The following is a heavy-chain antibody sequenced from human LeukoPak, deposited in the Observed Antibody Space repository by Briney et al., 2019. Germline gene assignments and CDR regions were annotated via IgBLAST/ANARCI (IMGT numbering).Heavy chain of an antibody. V-gene: IGHV3-21*01. Sequence: PGGSLRLSCAASGFTFDDYAMHWVRQAPGKGLEWVSSHSSSGGHTNYADSVKGRFTISRDNAKNSLFLQMNSLRVEDTAVYYCAKDLDYANWFDPWGQGTLVTVSS. CDR2: HSSSGGHT. J-gene: IGHJ5*02. CDR1: GFTFDDYA. CDR3: AKDLDYANWFDP. D-gene: IGHD4-17*01.